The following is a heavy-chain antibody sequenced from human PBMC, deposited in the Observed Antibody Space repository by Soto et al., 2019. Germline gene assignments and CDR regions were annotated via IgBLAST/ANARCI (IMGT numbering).Heavy chain of an antibody. CDR1: GGSISSGDYY. CDR3: ARDRLATYFYYGMDV. CDR2: IYYSGST. Sequence: QVQLQESGPGLVKPSQTLSLTCTVSGGSISSGDYYWSWIRQPPGKGLEWMGCIYYSGSTYYNPSLKSRVTISVDASKNQFSLKLSSVTAADTAVFYCARDRLATYFYYGMDVWGQGTAVTVSS. D-gene: IGHD3-9*01. J-gene: IGHJ6*02. V-gene: IGHV4-30-4*01.